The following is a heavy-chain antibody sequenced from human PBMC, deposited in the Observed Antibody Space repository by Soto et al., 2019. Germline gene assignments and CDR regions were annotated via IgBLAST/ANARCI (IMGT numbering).Heavy chain of an antibody. CDR1: GYTFSAYT. V-gene: IGHV1-3*01. J-gene: IGHJ3*02. CDR3: ARDTETLGPRANDALDI. CDR2: INAGSGNT. Sequence: QAQLVQSGAEMKKPGASVKVSCKATGYTFSAYTMNWVRQAPGQQLEWMGWINAGSGNTKYSQNFQGRVSITRDTSASTVYMELTGLTSEDTAVYYCARDTETLGPRANDALDIWGQGTMVTVSS. D-gene: IGHD3-3*02.